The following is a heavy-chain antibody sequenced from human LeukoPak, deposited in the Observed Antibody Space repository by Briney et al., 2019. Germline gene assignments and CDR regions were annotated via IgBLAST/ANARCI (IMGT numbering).Heavy chain of an antibody. CDR2: IYHSGST. V-gene: IGHV4-4*02. D-gene: IGHD6-19*01. CDR3: AREDVAVAGTVYY. CDR1: GGSISSSNW. J-gene: IGHJ4*02. Sequence: SETLSLTCAVSGGSISSSNWWSWVRQPPGKGLEWIGEIYHSGSTNYNPSLKSRVTISVDKSKNQFSLKLSSVTAADTAVNYCAREDVAVAGTVYYWGQGTLVTVSS.